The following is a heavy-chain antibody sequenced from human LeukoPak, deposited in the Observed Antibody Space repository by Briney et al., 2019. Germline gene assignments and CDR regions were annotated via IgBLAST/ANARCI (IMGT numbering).Heavy chain of an antibody. CDR3: ARGRLLEWFDS. CDR2: IYYSGST. J-gene: IGHJ5*02. V-gene: IGHV4-30-4*02. Sequence: SETLSLTCTVSGGSISSGDYYWSWIRQPPGKGLEWIGYIYYSGSTYYNPSLKSRVTISVDTSKSQFSLKLSSVTAADTAVYYCARGRLLEWFDSWGQGTLVTVSS. CDR1: GGSISSGDYY. D-gene: IGHD3-3*01.